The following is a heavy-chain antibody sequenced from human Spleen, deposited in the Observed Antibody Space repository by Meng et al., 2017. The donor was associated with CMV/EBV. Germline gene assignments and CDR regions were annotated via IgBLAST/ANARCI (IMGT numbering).Heavy chain of an antibody. J-gene: IGHJ4*02. CDR3: ARAGLLFFGIDY. Sequence: KASGYTFTSYGVSWVRQAPGQGLEWMGWISASKGNTNYAQKVQGRVTITTDTSTSTAYMELRSLRSDDMAVYYCARAGLLFFGIDYWGQGTLVTVSS. V-gene: IGHV1-18*03. CDR1: GYTFTSYG. D-gene: IGHD2-21*01. CDR2: ISASKGNT.